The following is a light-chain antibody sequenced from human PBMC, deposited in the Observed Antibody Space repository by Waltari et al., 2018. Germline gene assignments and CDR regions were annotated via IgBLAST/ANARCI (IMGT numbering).Light chain of an antibody. CDR2: DVS. V-gene: IGLV2-14*03. Sequence: QSALTQPASVYGSPGQSITISCTGTNSDVGGYDYVSWYQQHPGKAPTLIIYDVSNRPSGVSNRFSGSKSGNTASLTISGLQAEDEADYYCNSYTISSTRVFGGGTKLTVL. CDR3: NSYTISSTRV. CDR1: NSDVGGYDY. J-gene: IGLJ2*01.